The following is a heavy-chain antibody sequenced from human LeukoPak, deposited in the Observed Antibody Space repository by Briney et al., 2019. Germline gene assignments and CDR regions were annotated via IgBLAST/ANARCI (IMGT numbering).Heavy chain of an antibody. V-gene: IGHV4-39*01. CDR1: GGSVSSSGYY. J-gene: IGHJ4*02. CDR2: IHYNGGT. D-gene: IGHD1-1*01. CDR3: GRARYRAFDY. Sequence: SETLSLTCTVSGGSVSSSGYYWGWIRQPPGKGLEWIGTIHYNGGTYYNPSLKGRVTISIDTSKNRFSLQLNSVTPEDTAVYYCGRARYRAFDYWGQGTLVTVSS.